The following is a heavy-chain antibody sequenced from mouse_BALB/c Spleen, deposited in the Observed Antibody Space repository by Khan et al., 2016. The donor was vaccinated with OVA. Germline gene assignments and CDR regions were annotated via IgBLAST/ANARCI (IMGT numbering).Heavy chain of an antibody. J-gene: IGHJ4*01. Sequence: QVQLQQSGAELVKPGASVKLSCKASGYTFTTYWMHWVKLRPGQGFEWIGEINPNNGGTNYNEKFKRKATLTVDKSSSTAYMQRSSLTSEYSAVYYCTIGNYPYSALHYWGQGTSVTVSS. CDR2: INPNNGGT. V-gene: IGHV1S81*02. CDR1: GYTFTTYW. D-gene: IGHD2-1*01. CDR3: TIGNYPYSALHY.